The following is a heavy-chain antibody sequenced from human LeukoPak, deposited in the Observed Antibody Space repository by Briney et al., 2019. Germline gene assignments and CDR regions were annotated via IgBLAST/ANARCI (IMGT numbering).Heavy chain of an antibody. CDR2: ISYDGSNK. Sequence: GGSLRLSCAASGFTFSSYAMHWVRQAPGKWLEWVAVISYDGSNKYYADSVKGRFTISRDNSKNTLYLQMNSLRAEDTAVYYCARVRGIVVVTAAFDIWGQGTMVTVSS. V-gene: IGHV3-30*01. D-gene: IGHD2-21*02. CDR3: ARVRGIVVVTAAFDI. CDR1: GFTFSSYA. J-gene: IGHJ3*02.